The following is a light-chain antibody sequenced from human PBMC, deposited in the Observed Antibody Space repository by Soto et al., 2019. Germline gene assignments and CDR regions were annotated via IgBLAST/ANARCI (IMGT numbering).Light chain of an antibody. V-gene: IGKV3-20*01. CDR1: RGVSAYY. Sequence: IVMTQSPATLSLSPGDGATISCRASRGVSAYYLARYQQKPGQAPTLLIYGASIRAAGIPDRFSGSGSGTDFTLTIRRLEPEDFAVYYCQQYGSSPRTFGQGTKVDIK. CDR3: QQYGSSPRT. J-gene: IGKJ1*01. CDR2: GAS.